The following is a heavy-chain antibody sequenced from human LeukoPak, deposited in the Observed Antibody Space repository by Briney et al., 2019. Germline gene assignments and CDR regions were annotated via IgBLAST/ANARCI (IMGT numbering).Heavy chain of an antibody. V-gene: IGHV4-39*01. CDR2: VYYDGST. CDR3: ARRRNSGYDFDY. D-gene: IGHD5-12*01. CDR1: GGSISSSSCY. J-gene: IGHJ4*02. Sequence: SETLSLTCTVSGGSISSSSCYWGWIRQPPGKGLEWIGSVYYDGSTYYNPSLSSRVTISEDTSKNQFSLKMSSVTAADTAVYYCARRRNSGYDFDYWGQGTLVSVSS.